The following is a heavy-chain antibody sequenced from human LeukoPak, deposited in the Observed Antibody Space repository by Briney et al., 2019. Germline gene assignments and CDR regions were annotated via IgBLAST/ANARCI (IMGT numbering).Heavy chain of an antibody. V-gene: IGHV1-2*02. CDR3: ARDLGRTDAFDI. J-gene: IGHJ3*02. CDR1: GYTFTGYY. Sequence: ASVKVSCKASGYTFTGYYMHWVRQAPGQGLEWMGWINPNSGDTNYAQKFQGRVTMTRDTSISTAYMELSRLRSDDTAVYYCARDLGRTDAFDIWGQGTMVTVSS. CDR2: INPNSGDT. D-gene: IGHD1-26*01.